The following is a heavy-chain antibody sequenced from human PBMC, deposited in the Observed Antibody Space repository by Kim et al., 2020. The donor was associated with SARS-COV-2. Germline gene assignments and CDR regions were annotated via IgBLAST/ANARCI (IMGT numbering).Heavy chain of an antibody. CDR1: GYTFTSYA. CDR2: INAGNGNT. J-gene: IGHJ4*02. D-gene: IGHD5-12*01. CDR3: ARVRFRGYSGYGSEGQNLYFDY. V-gene: IGHV1-3*01. Sequence: ASVKVSCKASGYTFTSYAMHWVRQAPGQRLEWMGWINAGNGNTKYSQKFQGRVTITRDTSASTAYMELSSLRSEDTAVYYCARVRFRGYSGYGSEGQNLYFDYWGQGTLVTVSS.